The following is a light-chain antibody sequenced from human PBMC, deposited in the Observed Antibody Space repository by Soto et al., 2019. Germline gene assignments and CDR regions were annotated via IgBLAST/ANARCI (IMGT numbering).Light chain of an antibody. CDR3: CSHAGSYTYV. V-gene: IGLV2-11*01. CDR1: SSDVGGYNY. CDR2: EVS. J-gene: IGLJ1*01. Sequence: QSALTQPRSVSGSPGQSVTISCTGTSSDVGGYNYVSWYQQHPGKAPKVMIYEVSKRPSGVPDRFSGSKSGNTASLTISGLQAEDEDDYYCCSHAGSYTYVFGTGTKVTVL.